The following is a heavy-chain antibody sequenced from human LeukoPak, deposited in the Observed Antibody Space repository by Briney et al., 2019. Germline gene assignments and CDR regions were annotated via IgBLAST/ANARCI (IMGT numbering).Heavy chain of an antibody. CDR3: ARAITMVRGVIITSLGY. D-gene: IGHD3-10*01. CDR2: INAGNGNT. J-gene: IGHJ4*02. V-gene: IGHV1-3*01. Sequence: ASVKVSCKASGYTFTSYAMHWVRQAPGQRLEWMGWINAGNGNTKYSQKFQGRVTITRDTSASTAYMELSSLRSEDTAVYYCARAITMVRGVIITSLGYWGQGTLVTVSS. CDR1: GYTFTSYA.